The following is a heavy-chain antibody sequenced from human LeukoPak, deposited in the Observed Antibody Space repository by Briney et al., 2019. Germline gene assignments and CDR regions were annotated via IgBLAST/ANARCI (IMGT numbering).Heavy chain of an antibody. CDR1: GGSISSSY. J-gene: IGHJ5*02. CDR2: ISYSGST. D-gene: IGHD5-24*01. CDR3: ARRGVEMGPVRPDNWFDP. Sequence: SETLSLTCTVSGGSISSSYWGWIRQPPGKGLEWIGYISYSGSTKYNPSLKSRVTLSVDTSKNQFSLKVNSVTAADTAVYYCARRGVEMGPVRPDNWFDPWGQGTLVTVSS. V-gene: IGHV4-59*08.